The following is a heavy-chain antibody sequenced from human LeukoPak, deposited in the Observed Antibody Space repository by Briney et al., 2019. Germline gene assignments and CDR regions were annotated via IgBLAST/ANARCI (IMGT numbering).Heavy chain of an antibody. J-gene: IGHJ6*02. CDR2: ISSRGDT. D-gene: IGHD1-14*01. CDR3: ARDGQNQYGMDV. Sequence: PGGCLRLSCAASGFTLSNYDIHWVRQVTGKGLEWVSTISSRGDTYYSGSVKGRFTISRENAKNSLYLQMNSLRDGDTAVYYCARDGQNQYGMDVWGQGTTVTVSS. V-gene: IGHV3-13*04. CDR1: GFTLSNYD.